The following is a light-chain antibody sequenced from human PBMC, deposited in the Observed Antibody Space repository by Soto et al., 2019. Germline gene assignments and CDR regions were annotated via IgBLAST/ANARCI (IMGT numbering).Light chain of an antibody. CDR2: AAS. J-gene: IGKJ1*01. CDR3: QQSYSTP. V-gene: IGKV1-39*01. Sequence: DIQMTESPSSLSASVGDRVTITCRASQSISSYLNWYQQKPGKAPKLLIYAASSLQSGVPSRFSGSGSGTDFTLTISSLQPEDFATYYCQQSYSTPVGQGTKVDI. CDR1: QSISSY.